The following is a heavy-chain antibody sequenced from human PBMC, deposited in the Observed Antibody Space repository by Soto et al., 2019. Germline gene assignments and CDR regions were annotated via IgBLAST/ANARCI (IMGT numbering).Heavy chain of an antibody. CDR1: GYTFTSYY. CDR2: INPSGGST. Sequence: QVQLVQSGAEVKKPGASVKISCKASGYTFTSYYMHWVRQAPGQGLEWMGIINPSGGSTNYAQKLQGRVAITRDTSTTTVYTELNRLRSEDTAVYYCARPPYPGCINAVCYPLDYWGQGTLVTVSS. CDR3: ARPPYPGCINAVCYPLDY. J-gene: IGHJ4*02. V-gene: IGHV1-46*01. D-gene: IGHD2-8*01.